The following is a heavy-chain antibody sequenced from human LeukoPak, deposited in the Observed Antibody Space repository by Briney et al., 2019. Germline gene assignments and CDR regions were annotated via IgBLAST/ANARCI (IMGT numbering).Heavy chain of an antibody. Sequence: PSQTLSLTCTVSGGSISSGSYYWSWIRQPAGKGLEWIGRIYTSGSTNYNPSLKSRVTISVDTSKNQFSLKLSSVTAADTAVYYCAREYDFWSGYRQLFDYWGQGTLVTVSS. CDR3: AREYDFWSGYRQLFDY. D-gene: IGHD3/OR15-3a*01. J-gene: IGHJ4*02. CDR1: GGSISSGSYY. CDR2: IYTSGST. V-gene: IGHV4-61*02.